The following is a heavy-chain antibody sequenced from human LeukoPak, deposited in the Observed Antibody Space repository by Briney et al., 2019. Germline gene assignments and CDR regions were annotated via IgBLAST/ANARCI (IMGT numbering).Heavy chain of an antibody. CDR2: IYYSGST. Sequence: SETLSLTCTVSGGSISSYYWSWIRQPPGKGLEWIGYIYYSGSTNYNPSLKSRVTISVDTSKNQFSLKLSSVTAADTAVYYCAREAAGGGPFDYWGQGTLVIVSS. CDR3: AREAAGGGPFDY. V-gene: IGHV4-59*01. D-gene: IGHD6-13*01. J-gene: IGHJ4*02. CDR1: GGSISSYY.